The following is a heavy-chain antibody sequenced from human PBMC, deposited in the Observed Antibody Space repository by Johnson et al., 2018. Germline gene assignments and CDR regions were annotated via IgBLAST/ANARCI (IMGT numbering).Heavy chain of an antibody. D-gene: IGHD2-15*01. CDR3: GGNGGGGYGSGWIRYFQH. J-gene: IGHJ1*01. CDR2: ISYDGSNK. V-gene: IGHV3-30*03. Sequence: QVQLVESGGGVVQPGRSLRLSCAVSGFTFSAFGIHWVRQAPGKGLEWVALISYDGSNKAYANSVKGRFTISRDNSKNTLYLQLNSLRPEDTAVYYCGGNGGGGYGSGWIRYFQHWGQGTLVTVSS. CDR1: GFTFSAFG.